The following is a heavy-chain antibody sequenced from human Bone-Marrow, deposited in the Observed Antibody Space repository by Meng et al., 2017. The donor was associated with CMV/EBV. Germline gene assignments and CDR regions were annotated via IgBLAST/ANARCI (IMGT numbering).Heavy chain of an antibody. CDR2: IYSGGST. D-gene: IGHD4-11*01. J-gene: IGHJ4*02. CDR3: ARAGYSNEFDY. Sequence: GGSLRLSCAASGFTFSSYSMNWVRQAPGKGLEWVSVIYSGGSTYYADSVKGRFTISRDNSKNTLYLQMNSLRAEDTAVYYCARAGYSNEFDYWGQGTLVTVSS. V-gene: IGHV3-53*01. CDR1: GFTFSSYS.